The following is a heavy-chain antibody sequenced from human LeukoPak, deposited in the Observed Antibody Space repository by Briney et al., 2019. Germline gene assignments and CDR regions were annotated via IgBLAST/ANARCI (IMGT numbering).Heavy chain of an antibody. CDR2: IYYSGST. J-gene: IGHJ6*03. V-gene: IGHV4-59*01. Sequence: PSETLSLTCTVSGGSISSYYWSWIRQPPGKGLEWIGYIYYSGSTNYNPSLKSRVTISVDTSKNQFSLKLSSVTAADTAVYYCARGKYYDFWSGSPLYYYYYMDVWGKGTTVTVSS. D-gene: IGHD3-3*01. CDR3: ARGKYYDFWSGSPLYYYYYMDV. CDR1: GGSISSYY.